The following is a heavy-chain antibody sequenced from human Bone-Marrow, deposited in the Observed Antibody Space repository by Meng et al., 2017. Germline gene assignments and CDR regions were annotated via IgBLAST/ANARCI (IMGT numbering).Heavy chain of an antibody. D-gene: IGHD6-19*01. CDR2: INHSGST. V-gene: IGHV4-34*01. Sequence: SETLSLTCAVYGGSFSGYYWSWIRQPPRKGLEWIGEINHSGSTNYNPSLKSRVTISVDTSKNQFSLKLSSVTAADTAVYYCAGQLRIIAVAGTGLNYWGQGTLVTVSS. CDR3: AGQLRIIAVAGTGLNY. CDR1: GGSFSGYY. J-gene: IGHJ4*02.